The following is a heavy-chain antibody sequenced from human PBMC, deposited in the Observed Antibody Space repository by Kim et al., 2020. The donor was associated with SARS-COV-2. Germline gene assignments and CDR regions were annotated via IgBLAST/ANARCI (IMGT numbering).Heavy chain of an antibody. D-gene: IGHD3-22*01. CDR1: GGSISSSSYY. CDR2: IYYSGST. CDR3: ARVPGITMIVVGGWYFDL. J-gene: IGHJ2*01. Sequence: SETLSLTCTVSGGSISSSSYYWGWIRQPPGKGLEWIGSIYYSGSTYYNPSLKSRVTISVDTSKNQFSLKLSSVTAADTAVYYCARVPGITMIVVGGWYFDLWGRGTLVTVSS. V-gene: IGHV4-39*07.